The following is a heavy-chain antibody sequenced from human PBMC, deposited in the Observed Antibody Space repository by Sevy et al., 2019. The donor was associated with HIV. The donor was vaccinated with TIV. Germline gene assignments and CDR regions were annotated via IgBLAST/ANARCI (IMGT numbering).Heavy chain of an antibody. Sequence: GGSLRLSCAASGFTFSSYAMHWVRQAPGKGLEWVAVISYDGSNKYYGDSVKGRFTISRDNSKKTLYLQMNSLRAEDTAVYYCARARITMIVVAHYLDYWGQGTLVTVSS. CDR3: ARARITMIVVAHYLDY. CDR1: GFTFSSYA. V-gene: IGHV3-30-3*01. J-gene: IGHJ4*02. D-gene: IGHD3-22*01. CDR2: ISYDGSNK.